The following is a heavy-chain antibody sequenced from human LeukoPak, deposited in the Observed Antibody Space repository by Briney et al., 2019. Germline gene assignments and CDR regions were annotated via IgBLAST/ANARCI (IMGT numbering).Heavy chain of an antibody. V-gene: IGHV3-15*01. CDR3: TTGMFYDFWSGYYTDYYYYGMDV. Sequence: GGSLRLSCAASGFTFSNAWMSWVRQAPGKGLEWVGRIKSKTDGGTTDYAAPVKGRFTISRDDSKNTLYLQMNSLKTEDTAVYYCTTGMFYDFWSGYYTDYYYYGMDVWGQGTTVTVSS. CDR2: IKSKTDGGTT. J-gene: IGHJ6*02. D-gene: IGHD3-3*01. CDR1: GFTFSNAW.